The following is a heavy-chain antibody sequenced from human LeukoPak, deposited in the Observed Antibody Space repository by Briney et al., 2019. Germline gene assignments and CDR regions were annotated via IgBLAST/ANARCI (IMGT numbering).Heavy chain of an antibody. Sequence: PGGSLRLSCAASGFTFSSYGMHWVRQAPGKGLEWVAFIRYDGSNKHYADSVKGRFTISRDNSKNTLYLQMNSLRAEDTAVYYCAKDRYPALSIAARGPGDYWGQGTLVTVSS. V-gene: IGHV3-30*02. CDR1: GFTFSSYG. D-gene: IGHD6-6*01. CDR3: AKDRYPALSIAARGPGDY. J-gene: IGHJ4*02. CDR2: IRYDGSNK.